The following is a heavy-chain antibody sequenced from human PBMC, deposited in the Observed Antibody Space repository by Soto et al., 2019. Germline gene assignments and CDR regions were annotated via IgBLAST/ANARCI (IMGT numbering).Heavy chain of an antibody. Sequence: GAALRFSCAASGFTFSNAWMNWVRQAPGKGLEWVGRIKSKTDGGTTDYAAPVQGRFTISRDDSKNTLYLQMNSLNTDNTAVYYCTTVGYSYRGTFDYWGQGTLVTVSS. CDR2: IKSKTDGGTT. J-gene: IGHJ4*02. CDR3: TTVGYSYRGTFDY. D-gene: IGHD5-18*01. V-gene: IGHV3-15*07. CDR1: GFTFSNAW.